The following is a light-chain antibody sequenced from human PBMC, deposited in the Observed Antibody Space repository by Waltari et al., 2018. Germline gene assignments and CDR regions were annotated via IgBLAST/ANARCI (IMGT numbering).Light chain of an antibody. J-gene: IGKJ4*01. CDR1: QSVSSN. Sequence: EIVMTQSPATLSVSPGERAPLSCRASQSVSSNLAWYQQKPGQAPRPLIYGASTRATGIPARFSGSGSGTEFTLTISGLEPEDFAVYYCQHRNTGLTFGGGTKVEIE. CDR2: GAS. CDR3: QHRNTGLT. V-gene: IGKV3-15*01.